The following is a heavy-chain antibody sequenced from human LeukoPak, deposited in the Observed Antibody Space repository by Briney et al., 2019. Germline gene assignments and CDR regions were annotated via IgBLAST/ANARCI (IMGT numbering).Heavy chain of an antibody. D-gene: IGHD3-22*01. CDR3: ARGLEMYHYDNSGYYYYY. CDR1: GATFSSYV. J-gene: IGHJ4*02. CDR2: IIPVFGTT. Sequence: ASVKVSCKASGATFSSYVITWLRQAPGQGLEWMGGIIPVFGTTNYAQKFQGRVTITADESTSTAYMELSSLRSEDTAVYYCARGLEMYHYDNSGYYYYYWGQGSLVTVSS. V-gene: IGHV1-69*13.